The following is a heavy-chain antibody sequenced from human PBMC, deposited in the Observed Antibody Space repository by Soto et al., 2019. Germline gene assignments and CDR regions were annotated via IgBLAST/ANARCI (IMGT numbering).Heavy chain of an antibody. CDR3: AKGPFYYGLSDPY. Sequence: GGSLRLSCAASGFTFSSYGMHWVRQAPGKGLEWVAVISYDGSNKYYADSVKGRFTISRDNSKNTLYLQMNSLRAEDTAVHYCAKGPFYYGLSDPYWGQGTLVTVSS. V-gene: IGHV3-30*18. D-gene: IGHD3-22*01. CDR1: GFTFSSYG. J-gene: IGHJ4*02. CDR2: ISYDGSNK.